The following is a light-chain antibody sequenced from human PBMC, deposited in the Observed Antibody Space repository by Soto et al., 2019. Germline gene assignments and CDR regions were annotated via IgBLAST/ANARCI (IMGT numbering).Light chain of an antibody. CDR2: GAS. CDR3: QQYNSWPLYT. CDR1: QSVGSN. V-gene: IGKV3-15*01. Sequence: ELVLTQSPATLSVSPGERATLSCRASQSVGSNLAWYQLKLGQAPRLLIYGASTRATDIPVRFSGSGSGTEFTLTISSLQSEDFAVYYCQQYNSWPLYTFGQGTKLEIK. J-gene: IGKJ2*01.